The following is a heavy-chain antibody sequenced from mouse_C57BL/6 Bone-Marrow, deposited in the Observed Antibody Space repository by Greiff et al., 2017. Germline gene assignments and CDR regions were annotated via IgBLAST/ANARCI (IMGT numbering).Heavy chain of an antibody. CDR1: GYTFTSYW. Sequence: QVQLQQPGAELVMPGASVKLSCKASGYTFTSYWMHWVKQRPGQGLEWIGEIDPSDSYTNYNQKFKGKSTLTVDKSSSTAYMQLSSLTSEDSAVYYCARWGHYYGSSPLFDYWGQGTTLTVSS. CDR3: ARWGHYYGSSPLFDY. CDR2: IDPSDSYT. D-gene: IGHD1-1*01. V-gene: IGHV1-69*01. J-gene: IGHJ2*01.